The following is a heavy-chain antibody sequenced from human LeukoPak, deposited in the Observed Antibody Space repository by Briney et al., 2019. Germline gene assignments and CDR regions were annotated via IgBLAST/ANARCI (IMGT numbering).Heavy chain of an antibody. Sequence: PSETLSLTCTVSGGSISNYYWSWTRQPPEKGLEWIGHISYSGSPNYNPSLKSRVSISIDTSKNQFSLELTSVTAADTALYFCARSPYYGSNSRGAFDVWGQGTVVPVSS. D-gene: IGHD4-23*01. V-gene: IGHV4-59*08. CDR3: ARSPYYGSNSRGAFDV. CDR2: ISYSGSP. CDR1: GGSISNYY. J-gene: IGHJ3*01.